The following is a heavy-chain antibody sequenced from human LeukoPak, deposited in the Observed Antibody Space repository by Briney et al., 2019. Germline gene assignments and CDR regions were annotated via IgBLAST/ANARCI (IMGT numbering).Heavy chain of an antibody. CDR2: IYYSGST. D-gene: IGHD3-3*01. CDR1: GGSISSYY. V-gene: IGHV4-59*01. CDR3: ARQYDFWSGLFDY. Sequence: SETLSLTCSVSGGSISSYYWDWIRQPPGKGLEWIGYIYYSGSTNYNPSLKSRVTISVDTSKNQFSLKLSSVTAADTAVYYCARQYDFWSGLFDYWGQGTLVTVSS. J-gene: IGHJ4*02.